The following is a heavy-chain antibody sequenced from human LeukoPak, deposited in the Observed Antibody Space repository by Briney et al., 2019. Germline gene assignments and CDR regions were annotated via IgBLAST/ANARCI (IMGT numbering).Heavy chain of an antibody. J-gene: IGHJ5*02. Sequence: PSGSLSLSCAASGFTFSTHSMSWVRQPPGKGLEWVSSISDSGGSNYNAASENGRSTISNDTYNKTVHLQMNSLRAEDTAVYYCAKSGAQWLVQEIWFDPWGQGTLVTVSS. CDR1: GFTFSTHS. CDR3: AKSGAQWLVQEIWFDP. V-gene: IGHV3-23*01. CDR2: ISDSGGSN. D-gene: IGHD6-19*01.